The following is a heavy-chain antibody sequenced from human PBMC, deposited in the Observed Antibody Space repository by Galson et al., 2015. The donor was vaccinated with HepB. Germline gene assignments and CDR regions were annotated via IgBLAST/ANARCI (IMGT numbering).Heavy chain of an antibody. CDR2: INPSGGST. V-gene: IGHV1-46*01. CDR3: ARVAGPYCSSTSCYDNWFDP. J-gene: IGHJ5*02. D-gene: IGHD2-2*01. Sequence: SVKVSCKASGYTFTSYHMHWVRQAPGQGLEWMGIINPSGGSTSYAQKFQGRVTMTRDTSTSTVYMELSSLRSEDTAVYYCARVAGPYCSSTSCYDNWFDPWGQGTLVTVSS. CDR1: GYTFTSYH.